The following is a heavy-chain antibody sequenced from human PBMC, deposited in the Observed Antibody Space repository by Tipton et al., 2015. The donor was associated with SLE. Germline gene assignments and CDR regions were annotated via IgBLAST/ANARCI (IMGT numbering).Heavy chain of an antibody. J-gene: IGHJ3*02. V-gene: IGHV4-34*01. D-gene: IGHD2-15*01. Sequence: PSLTCAVYGGSFSGYYWSWIRQPPGKGLEWIGEINHSGSTNYNPSLKSRVTISVDTSKNQFSLKLSSVTAADTAVYYCARGLGVVVAVAFDIWGQGTMVTVSS. CDR2: INHSGST. CDR3: ARGLGVVVAVAFDI. CDR1: GGSFSGYY.